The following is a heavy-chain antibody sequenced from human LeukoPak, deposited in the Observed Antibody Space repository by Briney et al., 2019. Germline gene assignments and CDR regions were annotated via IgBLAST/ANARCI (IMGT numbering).Heavy chain of an antibody. D-gene: IGHD1-26*01. J-gene: IGHJ4*02. V-gene: IGHV3-30-3*01. CDR3: ARDWDSGSYLLDY. CDR2: ISYDGSNK. CDR1: GFTFSSYA. Sequence: PGGSLRLSCAASGFTFSSYAMHWVRQAPGKGLEWVAVISYDGSNKYYADSVKGRFTISGDNSKNTLYLQMNSLRAEDTAVYYCARDWDSGSYLLDYWGQGTLVTVSS.